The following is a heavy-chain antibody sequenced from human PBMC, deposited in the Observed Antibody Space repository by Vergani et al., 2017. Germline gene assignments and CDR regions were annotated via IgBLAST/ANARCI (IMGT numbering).Heavy chain of an antibody. CDR3: ARVKTYYYDSGGATAPYYFDC. V-gene: IGHV4-34*01. J-gene: IGHJ4*02. D-gene: IGHD3-22*01. Sequence: QVQLQQWGAGLLKPSETLSLTCAVYGGSFSGYYWSWIRQPPGKGLEWLGEINHSGSTNYNHTLKSRVTISVATSKYQFSLYLSSVTAADTAVYYCARVKTYYYDSGGATAPYYFDCWGQGTLVTVSS. CDR1: GGSFSGYY. CDR2: INHSGST.